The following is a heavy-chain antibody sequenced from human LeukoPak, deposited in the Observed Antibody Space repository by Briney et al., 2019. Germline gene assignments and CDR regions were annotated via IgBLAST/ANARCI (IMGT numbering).Heavy chain of an antibody. CDR2: TYCRSKWSS. D-gene: IGHD1-26*01. Sequence: SETLSLTCAVSGGSISSGGYSWSWIRQSPSRGLEWLGRTYCRSKWSSGYAESVKSRLTVSPDTSKNQFSLQLRSVTPEDTAVYYCARSQTGGTFDYWGQGALVTVSS. CDR3: ARSQTGGTFDY. V-gene: IGHV6-1*01. CDR1: GGSISSGGYS. J-gene: IGHJ4*02.